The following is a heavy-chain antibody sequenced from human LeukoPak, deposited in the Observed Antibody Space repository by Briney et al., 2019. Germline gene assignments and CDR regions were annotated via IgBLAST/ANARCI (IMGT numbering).Heavy chain of an antibody. V-gene: IGHV4-39*01. CDR1: GVSISRSFYY. CDR3: ARRPNLPADYGDYWRFDI. Sequence: SETLSLTCSISGVSISRSFYYWGWIRQPPGKRLEGIGNIYYTGSTYYNPSLKSRVSMSVDTSKNQFSLNLTSVTAADTAVYFCARRPNLPADYGDYWRFDIWGQGRRVTVSS. CDR2: IYYTGST. J-gene: IGHJ3*02. D-gene: IGHD4-17*01.